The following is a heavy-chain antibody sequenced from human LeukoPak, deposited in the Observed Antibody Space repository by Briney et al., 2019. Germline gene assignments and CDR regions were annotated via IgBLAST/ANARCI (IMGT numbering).Heavy chain of an antibody. CDR1: GDSISSYY. Sequence: KSSETLSLTCTVSGDSISSYYWNWIRQPPGKGLEWIGYIHYSGSTNYNPSLESRVTISVDTSKNQFSLELSSVTAADTAVYYCARDFTGSGSGFDPWGQGTRVTVSS. D-gene: IGHD3-3*01. CDR2: IHYSGST. CDR3: ARDFTGSGSGFDP. J-gene: IGHJ5*02. V-gene: IGHV4-59*01.